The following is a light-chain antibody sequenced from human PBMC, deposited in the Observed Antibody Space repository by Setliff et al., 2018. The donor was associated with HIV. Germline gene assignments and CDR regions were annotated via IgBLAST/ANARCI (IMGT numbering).Light chain of an antibody. CDR1: RSDIGAGYD. V-gene: IGLV1-40*01. Sequence: QSVLTQPPSVSGAPGQRVTISCTGSRSDIGAGYDVHWYQQLPGKAPKLLIYSDNNRPPGVPDRFSGSRAGTSASLAISGLQAEDEAHYYCHSYDSILLIGSVLFGGGTKVTVL. CDR3: HSYDSILLIGSVL. J-gene: IGLJ3*02. CDR2: SDN.